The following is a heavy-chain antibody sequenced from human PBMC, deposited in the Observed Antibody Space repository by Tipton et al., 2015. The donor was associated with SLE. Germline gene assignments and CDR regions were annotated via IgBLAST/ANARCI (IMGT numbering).Heavy chain of an antibody. CDR3: AERYDTFDI. Sequence: QVQLVQSGAEVKKPGASVKVSCKASGFSFTGHYIHWVRQVPGQGLEWMGWISTYTGDTNYAQKLQGRVTMTTDTSSSTAYMELRSLRSDDTAVYYCAERYDTFDIWGQGTMVTVSS. D-gene: IGHD1-1*01. CDR1: GFSFTGHY. J-gene: IGHJ3*02. CDR2: ISTYTGDT. V-gene: IGHV1-18*04.